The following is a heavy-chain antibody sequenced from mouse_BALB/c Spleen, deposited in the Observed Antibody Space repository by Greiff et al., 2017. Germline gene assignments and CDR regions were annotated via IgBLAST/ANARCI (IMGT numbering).Heavy chain of an antibody. Sequence: EVQLQQSGAELVKPGASVKLSCTASGFNIKDTYMHWVKQRPEQGLEWIGRIDPANGNTKYDPKFQGKATITADTSSNTAYLQLSSLTSEDTAVYYCAQNLPRPPSSGFAYWGQGTPVTVSS. V-gene: IGHV14-3*02. CDR2: IDPANGNT. CDR3: AQNLPRPPSSGFAY. CDR1: GFNIKDTY. J-gene: IGHJ3*01. D-gene: IGHD2-1*01.